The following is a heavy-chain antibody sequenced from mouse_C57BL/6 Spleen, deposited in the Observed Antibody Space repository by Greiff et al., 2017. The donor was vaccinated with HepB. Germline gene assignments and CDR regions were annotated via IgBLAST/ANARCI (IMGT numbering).Heavy chain of an antibody. CDR1: GFSLTSYG. D-gene: IGHD1-1*01. CDR2: IWSGGST. V-gene: IGHV2-2*01. Sequence: VQRVESGPGLVQPSQSLSITCTVSGFSLTSYGVHWVRQSPGKGLEWLGVIWSGGSTDYNAAFISRLSISKDNSKSQVFFKMNSLQADDTAIYYCARNYDYYGSSFYFDYWGQSTTLTVSS. CDR3: ARNYDYYGSSFYFDY. J-gene: IGHJ2*01.